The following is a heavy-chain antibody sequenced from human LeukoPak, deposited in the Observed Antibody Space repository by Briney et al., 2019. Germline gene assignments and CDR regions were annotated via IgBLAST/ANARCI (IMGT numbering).Heavy chain of an antibody. CDR1: GYTFSTYG. V-gene: IGHV1-18*01. Sequence: GASVKVSCKASGYTFSTYGISWVRQAPGQGLEWMGWISGYKGSTNYAPKFRARVTVTTDTFTGTAYMDLRSLRPDDTAVYYCARDQKDYGDYEWDYWGQGTLVTVST. J-gene: IGHJ4*02. D-gene: IGHD4-17*01. CDR2: ISGYKGST. CDR3: ARDQKDYGDYEWDY.